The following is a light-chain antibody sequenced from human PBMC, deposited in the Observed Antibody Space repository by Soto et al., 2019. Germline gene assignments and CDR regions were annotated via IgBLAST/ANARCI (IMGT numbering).Light chain of an antibody. CDR3: QQDGSSLLT. CDR2: GAS. V-gene: IGKV3-20*01. Sequence: EIGVTESPGTLSLSLGERATLSCRASQSVSSSYLAWYQQKPGQAPRLLIYGASSRATGIPDRFSGSGSGTDFTLTISRLEPEDFAVYYCQQDGSSLLTFGGGTKVDI. J-gene: IGKJ4*01. CDR1: QSVSSSY.